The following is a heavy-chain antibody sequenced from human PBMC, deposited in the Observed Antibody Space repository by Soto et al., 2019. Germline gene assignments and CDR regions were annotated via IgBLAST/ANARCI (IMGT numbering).Heavy chain of an antibody. Sequence: QVQLVQSGAEVKKPGASVKVSCKASGYTFTTYDISWVRQAPGQGLEWMGRISTYNGNTNYPQSLQGRLTMTTDTSTTTAYMELRSLRSDATAVYYCARDPYHVLMVNAPNLDGMDVWGQGTTVTVCS. CDR3: ARDPYHVLMVNAPNLDGMDV. CDR2: ISTYNGNT. J-gene: IGHJ6*02. D-gene: IGHD2-8*01. CDR1: GYTFTTYD. V-gene: IGHV1-18*01.